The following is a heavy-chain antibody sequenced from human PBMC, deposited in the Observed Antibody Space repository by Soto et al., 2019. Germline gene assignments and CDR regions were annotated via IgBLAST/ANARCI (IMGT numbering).Heavy chain of an antibody. D-gene: IGHD3-16*01. CDR3: ARDTRMITFGGATPWYYYGLDV. Sequence: ASAQVSCKVSGCTLSELSMHWVRPAPGKGLAWMGGFDPEDGETNFAQKFHGRVTITADESTSTADMELSSLRSEDTAVYYCARDTRMITFGGATPWYYYGLDVWGQGTTVTVSS. CDR1: GCTLSELS. J-gene: IGHJ6*02. V-gene: IGHV1-24*01. CDR2: FDPEDGET.